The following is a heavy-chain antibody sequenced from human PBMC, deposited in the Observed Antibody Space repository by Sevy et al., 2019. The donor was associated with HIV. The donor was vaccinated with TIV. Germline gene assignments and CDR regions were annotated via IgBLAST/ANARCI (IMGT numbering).Heavy chain of an antibody. CDR2: ISYGGDVK. CDR3: ARDLPSAVINPFYYYGLDV. D-gene: IGHD3-22*01. CDR1: GFTFSIYA. Sequence: GGSLRLSCAASGFTFSIYAMHWVRQAPDKGLEWVAVISYGGDVKYFADSVKGRFTISRDNSKNTLYLQMNSLRPEDTAVYYCARDLPSAVINPFYYYGLDVWGQGTTVTVSS. V-gene: IGHV3-30*04. J-gene: IGHJ6*02.